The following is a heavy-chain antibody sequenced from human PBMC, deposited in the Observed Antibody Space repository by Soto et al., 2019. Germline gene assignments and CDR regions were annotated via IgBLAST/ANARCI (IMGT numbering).Heavy chain of an antibody. CDR1: GYTFTSYA. J-gene: IGHJ3*02. Sequence: QVQLVQSGAEVKKPGASVKVSCKASGYTFTSYAMHWVRQAPGQRREWMGWINAGNGNTKYSQKFQGRVTITRDTSASTAYMELSSLRSEDTAVYYCARELQQLTYEAFDIWGQGTMVTVSS. CDR2: INAGNGNT. CDR3: ARELQQLTYEAFDI. V-gene: IGHV1-3*01. D-gene: IGHD6-13*01.